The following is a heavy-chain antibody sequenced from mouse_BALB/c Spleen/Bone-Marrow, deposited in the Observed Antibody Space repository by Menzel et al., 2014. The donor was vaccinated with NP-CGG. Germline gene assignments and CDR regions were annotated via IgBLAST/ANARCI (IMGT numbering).Heavy chain of an antibody. CDR3: TRGIDYYAMDY. CDR2: ILPGSGST. J-gene: IGHJ4*01. V-gene: IGHV1-9*01. CDR1: GYTFSSYW. Sequence: QVQLKESGAELMKPGASVKISCKATGYTFSSYWIEWVKQRPGHGLEWIGEILPGSGSTNYNEKFKGKATFTADTSSNTAYMQLSSLTSEDSAVYYCTRGIDYYAMDYRGQGTSVTVSS.